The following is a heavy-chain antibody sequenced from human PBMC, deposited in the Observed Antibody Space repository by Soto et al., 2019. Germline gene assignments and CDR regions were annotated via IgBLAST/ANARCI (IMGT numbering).Heavy chain of an antibody. V-gene: IGHV1-18*01. CDR2: ISAYNGNT. J-gene: IGHJ2*01. CDR3: ARGKVWGPPPANNPEDYWYFDL. Sequence: ASVKVSCKASGYTFTSYGISWVRQAPGQGLEWMGWISAYNGNTNYAQKLQGRVTMTTDTSTSTAYMELRSLRSDDTAVYYCARGKVWGPPPANNPEDYWYFDLWGRGTLVTVSS. D-gene: IGHD2-2*01. CDR1: GYTFTSYG.